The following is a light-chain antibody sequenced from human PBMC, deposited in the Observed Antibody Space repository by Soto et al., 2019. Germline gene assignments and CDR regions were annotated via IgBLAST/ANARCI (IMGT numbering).Light chain of an antibody. CDR3: SSYTSSSTLV. V-gene: IGLV2-18*02. CDR1: SSDVGSYNR. CDR2: EVS. Sequence: QSALTQPPSVSGSPGQSVTISCTGTSSDVGSYNRVSWYQQPPGTAPNLMIYEVSNRPSGVPDRFSGSKSGNTASLTISGLQAEDEADYYCSSYTSSSTLVFGTGTKLTVL. J-gene: IGLJ1*01.